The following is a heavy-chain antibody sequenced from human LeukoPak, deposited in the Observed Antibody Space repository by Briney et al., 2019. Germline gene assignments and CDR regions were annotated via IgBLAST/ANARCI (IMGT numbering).Heavy chain of an antibody. Sequence: GESLRLSCAVSGFTFSDYSMSWVRQAPGKGLEWVAKMKEDGSEIFYVDSVKGRFTISRDNAKNSLYLQMNSLRPEDSAVYYCARPRGCGSTRCNNFDYWGQGTLVTVSS. CDR2: MKEDGSEI. CDR3: ARPRGCGSTRCNNFDY. J-gene: IGHJ4*02. CDR1: GFTFSDYS. V-gene: IGHV3-7*01. D-gene: IGHD2-2*01.